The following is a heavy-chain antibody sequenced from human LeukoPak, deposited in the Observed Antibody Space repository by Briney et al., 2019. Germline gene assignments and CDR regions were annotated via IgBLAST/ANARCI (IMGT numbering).Heavy chain of an antibody. CDR2: IQHDGSGE. J-gene: IGHJ4*02. CDR3: ARDPLRRFDY. D-gene: IGHD6-6*01. Sequence: GGSLRLSCAASGFTVSTNYMSWVRQAPGKGLEWVANIQHDGSGEFYVDSVKGRFTISRDNARNLLFLQMDSLRVEDSAVYYCARDPLRRFDYWGQGTQVTVSS. V-gene: IGHV3-7*01. CDR1: GFTVSTNY.